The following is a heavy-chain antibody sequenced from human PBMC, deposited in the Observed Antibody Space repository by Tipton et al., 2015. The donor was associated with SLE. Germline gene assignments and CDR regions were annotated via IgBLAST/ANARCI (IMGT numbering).Heavy chain of an antibody. J-gene: IGHJ4*02. V-gene: IGHV4-34*01. CDR1: GGSFSGYY. CDR2: IYHSGST. Sequence: TLSLTCAVYGGSFSGYYWSWIRQPPGKGLEWIGSIYHSGSTYYNPSLKSRVTISVDTSKNQFSLKLSSVTAADTAVYYCARSPQQLVGYYFDYWGQGTLVTVSS. CDR3: ARSPQQLVGYYFDY. D-gene: IGHD6-13*01.